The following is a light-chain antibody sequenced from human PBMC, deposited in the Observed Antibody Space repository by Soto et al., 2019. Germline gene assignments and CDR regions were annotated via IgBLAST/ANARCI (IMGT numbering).Light chain of an antibody. CDR1: QSVSSN. Sequence: EIVMTQSPATLSVSPGERATLSCRASQSVSSNLAWYQQKPGQAPRLLIYGASTRATGIPARFSGSGSVTEFTLTISSLQSEDFAVYYCQQYNNWPPWTFAQGTKVEI. J-gene: IGKJ1*01. CDR3: QQYNNWPPWT. V-gene: IGKV3-15*01. CDR2: GAS.